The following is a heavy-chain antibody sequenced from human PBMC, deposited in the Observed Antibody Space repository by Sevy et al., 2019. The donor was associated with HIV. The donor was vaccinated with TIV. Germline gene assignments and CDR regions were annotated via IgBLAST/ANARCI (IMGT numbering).Heavy chain of an antibody. J-gene: IGHJ4*02. CDR1: GFTFSSYA. CDR2: ISGSGGST. Sequence: GGSLRLSRAASGFTFSSYAMSWVRQAPGKGLEWVSAISGSGGSTYYADSVKGRFTISRDNSKNTLYLQMNSLRAEDTAVYYCAKGYCSGGSCYGGGYFDYWGQGTLVTVSS. V-gene: IGHV3-23*01. CDR3: AKGYCSGGSCYGGGYFDY. D-gene: IGHD2-15*01.